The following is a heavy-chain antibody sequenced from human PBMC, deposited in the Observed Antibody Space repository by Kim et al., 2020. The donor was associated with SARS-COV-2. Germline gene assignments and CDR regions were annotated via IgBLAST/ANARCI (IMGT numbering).Heavy chain of an antibody. V-gene: IGHV3-49*03. D-gene: IGHD1-1*01. CDR3: SRDDDGTARNVDP. J-gene: IGHJ5*02. CDR1: GFTFGDYA. CDR2: IRNKANGETT. Sequence: GGSLRLSCTGSGFTFGDYALSWFRKAPGKGQERVCNIRNKANGETTEYASHVKGSITIFRTDYNSIVYLLIDSPKTEDTGVYYCSRDDDGTARNVDPWG.